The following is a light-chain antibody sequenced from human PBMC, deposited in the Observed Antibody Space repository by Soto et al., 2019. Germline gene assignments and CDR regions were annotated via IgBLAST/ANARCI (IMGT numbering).Light chain of an antibody. CDR2: GAS. CDR3: QQYHTWPIT. CDR1: QGVSRK. J-gene: IGKJ4*01. Sequence: DIGMTQSAATLSVAPGERVTFSCRASQGVSRKLAWYQHKPGQAPRLLISGASTGATGIPARFSGSGSGTEFTLTISSLQSEDCAIYYCQQYHTWPITFGGGTKVAI. V-gene: IGKV3-15*01.